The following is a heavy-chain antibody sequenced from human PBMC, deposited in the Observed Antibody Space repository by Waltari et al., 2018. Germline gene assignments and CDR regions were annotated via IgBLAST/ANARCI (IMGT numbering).Heavy chain of an antibody. CDR2: GSCSSATV. D-gene: IGHD3-16*01. V-gene: IGHV3-9*01. J-gene: IGHJ2*01. CDR1: GFDFYDYA. Sequence: EVQLVESGGGLVQPGRSLRLSCAASGFDFYDYAMHWVRQVPGEGLGWVSVGSCSSATVGYADSVNGRFAISRDNAKNSLYLQMNSLRVEDTAFYYCAASRGVYWYFDFWGRGTLVSVSS. CDR3: AASRGVYWYFDF.